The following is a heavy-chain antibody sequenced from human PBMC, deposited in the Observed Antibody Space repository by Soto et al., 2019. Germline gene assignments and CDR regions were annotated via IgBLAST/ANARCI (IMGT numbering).Heavy chain of an antibody. CDR3: AREGGYSGYDWPFSSSWYDYYYGMDV. Sequence: ASVKVSCKASGYTFTGYYMHWVRQAPGQGLEWMGWINPNSGGTNYAQKFQGRVTMTRDTSISTAYMELSRLRSDDTAVYYCAREGGYSGYDWPFSSSWYDYYYGMDVWGQGTTVTVSS. CDR1: GYTFTGYY. CDR2: INPNSGGT. J-gene: IGHJ6*02. V-gene: IGHV1-2*02. D-gene: IGHD5-12*01.